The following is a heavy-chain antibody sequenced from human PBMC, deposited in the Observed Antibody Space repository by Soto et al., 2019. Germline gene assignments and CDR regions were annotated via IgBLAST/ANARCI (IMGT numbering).Heavy chain of an antibody. Sequence: QGQLVQSGGEVKKSGASVKVSCKASGYTFSRYGISWVRQAPGQGLDWMGWISGYNGDTNYAQKFQGRVTMTIDTSTTSAYMELRSLTSDDTAVYYCATNGQPPFYFYGLDVWGQGTTVTVSS. V-gene: IGHV1-18*01. J-gene: IGHJ6*02. CDR3: ATNGQPPFYFYGLDV. CDR1: GYTFSRYG. CDR2: ISGYNGDT. D-gene: IGHD2-8*01.